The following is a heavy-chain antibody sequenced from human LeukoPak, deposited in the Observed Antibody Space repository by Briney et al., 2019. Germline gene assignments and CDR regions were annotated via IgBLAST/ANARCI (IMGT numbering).Heavy chain of an antibody. D-gene: IGHD3-10*01. CDR3: ARPRVRGVIIRGFDY. CDR1: GGSISNKY. Sequence: SETLSLTCTVSGGSISNKYWSWIRQPPGKGLEWIGYIYYSGSTNYNPSLKSRVTILVDTSKNQFSLKLSSVTAADTAVYYCARPRVRGVIIRGFDYWGQGTLVTVSS. J-gene: IGHJ4*01. CDR2: IYYSGST. V-gene: IGHV4-59*12.